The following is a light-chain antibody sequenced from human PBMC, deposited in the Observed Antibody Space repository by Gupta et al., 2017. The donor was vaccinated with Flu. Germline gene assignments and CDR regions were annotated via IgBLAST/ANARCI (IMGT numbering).Light chain of an antibody. V-gene: IGKV3-15*01. Sequence: VTLSMSPGERATLYCRASQSVRTNLAWYKQKPGQAPRLLIFGASTRATGIPARFSGSGYGTEFTLTIGSRQSEDFAVYYCQQNDDWPPWTFGQGTKV. CDR1: QSVRTN. CDR2: GAS. J-gene: IGKJ1*01. CDR3: QQNDDWPPWT.